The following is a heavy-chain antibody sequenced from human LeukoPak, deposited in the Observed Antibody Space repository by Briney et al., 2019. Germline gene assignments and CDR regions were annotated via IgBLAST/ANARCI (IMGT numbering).Heavy chain of an antibody. CDR1: GFTFSSYW. J-gene: IGHJ6*02. CDR2: IKQDGSEK. D-gene: IGHD1-26*01. V-gene: IGHV3-7*01. Sequence: GGSLRLSCAASGFTFSSYWMSWVRQAPGKGLDGVANIKQDGSEKYYVDSVKGRFTISRDNAKNSLYLQMNSLRAEDTAVYYCARDRWELNYYYYGMDVWGQGTTVTVSS. CDR3: ARDRWELNYYYYGMDV.